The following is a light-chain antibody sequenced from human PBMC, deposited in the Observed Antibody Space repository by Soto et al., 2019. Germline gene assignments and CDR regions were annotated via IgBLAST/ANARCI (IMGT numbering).Light chain of an antibody. J-gene: IGKJ4*01. CDR1: HAINNY. CDR3: QQFNTYPRT. Sequence: DIQLTQSPSFLSASVGDRVTITCRASHAINNYLAWFRQKPGKAPNLLIYTASTLQSGVPSRFSGSGSGTEFTLTISSLQPEDFANYVCQQFNTYPRTFGGGTKVEIK. CDR2: TAS. V-gene: IGKV1-9*01.